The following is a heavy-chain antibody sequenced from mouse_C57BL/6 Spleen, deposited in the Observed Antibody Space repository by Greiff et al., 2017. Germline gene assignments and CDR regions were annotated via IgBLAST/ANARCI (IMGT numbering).Heavy chain of an antibody. D-gene: IGHD2-5*01. J-gene: IGHJ2*01. CDR1: GYSITSGYD. V-gene: IGHV3-1*01. CDR2: ISYSGST. CDR3: ARGDSNYHFDY. Sequence: EVKLQESGPGMVKPSQSLSLTCTVTGYSITSGYDWHWIRHFPGNKLEWMGYISYSGSTNYNPSLKSRISITHDTSKNHFFLKLNSVTTEDTATYYCARGDSNYHFDYWGQGTTLTVSS.